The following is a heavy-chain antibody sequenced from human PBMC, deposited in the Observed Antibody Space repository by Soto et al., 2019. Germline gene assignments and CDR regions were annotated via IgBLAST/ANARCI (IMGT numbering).Heavy chain of an antibody. Sequence: EVQLVESGGGVVQPGGSLRLSCAASGFSVRDHYMDWVRQAPGKWLEWVGLTRNKPEGYTTEHAASVKGRFVISRDDSENSVYLQMNSLKIEDTAVYYCVREGFFTLDHWGQGILVTVSS. CDR3: VREGFFTLDH. CDR2: TRNKPEGYTT. V-gene: IGHV3-72*01. CDR1: GFSVRDHY. J-gene: IGHJ4*02.